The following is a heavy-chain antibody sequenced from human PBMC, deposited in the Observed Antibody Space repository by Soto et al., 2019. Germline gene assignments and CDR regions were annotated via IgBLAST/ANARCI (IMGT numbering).Heavy chain of an antibody. J-gene: IGHJ5*02. CDR1: GYTFTSYY. CDR3: VRGAIAAAAMRGFDP. D-gene: IGHD6-13*01. Sequence: QVQLVQSGAEVKKPGASVKVSCKASGYTFTSYYMHWVRQAPGQGLEWMGIINPSSSSTSYAQKFLGRVTMTRDTSTSTLYLEPSTLRSEDTALYSCVRGAIAAAAMRGFDPWGQGTLVTVSS. CDR2: INPSSSST. V-gene: IGHV1-46*01.